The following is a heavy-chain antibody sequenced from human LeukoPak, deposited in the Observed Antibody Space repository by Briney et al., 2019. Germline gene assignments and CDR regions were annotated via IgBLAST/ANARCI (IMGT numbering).Heavy chain of an antibody. V-gene: IGHV4-39*01. D-gene: IGHD6-19*01. CDR3: ARLSVAGNFQH. CDR1: GGSISSSSYY. CDR2: IYYSGST. J-gene: IGHJ1*01. Sequence: SETLSLTCTVSGGSISSSSYYWGWIRQPPGKGLEWIGSIYYSGSTYYNPSLKSRVTISVDTSKNQFSLKLSSVTAADTAVYYCARLSVAGNFQHWGQGTLVTVSS.